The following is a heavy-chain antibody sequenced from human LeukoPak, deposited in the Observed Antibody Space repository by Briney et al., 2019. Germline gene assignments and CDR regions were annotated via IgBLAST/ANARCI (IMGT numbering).Heavy chain of an antibody. J-gene: IGHJ4*02. D-gene: IGHD3-22*01. CDR3: ARGIYYYGSSGSTDFDY. Sequence: ASVKVSCKASGYTFTSYDINWVRQATGQGLEWMGWMNPNSGNTGYAQNFQGRVTMTRDTSISTAYMEVSRLRSDDTAIYYCARGIYYYGSSGSTDFDYWGQGTLVTVSS. CDR2: MNPNSGNT. CDR1: GYTFTSYD. V-gene: IGHV1-8*01.